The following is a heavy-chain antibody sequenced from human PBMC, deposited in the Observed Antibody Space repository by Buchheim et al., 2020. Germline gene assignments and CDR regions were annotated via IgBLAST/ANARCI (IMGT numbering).Heavy chain of an antibody. CDR1: GGFNSSYY. J-gene: IGHJ6*02. CDR3: ARSKVEAASYGMDI. CDR2: IYDSGST. D-gene: IGHD1-26*01. V-gene: IGHV4-59*01. Sequence: QVQLQESGPGLVKPSETLSLTCSVSGGFNSSYYWTWIRQPPGKGLEWIGHIYDSGSTKYNPSLRSRVTISIDTSKTRFSLRLTSVTSADSAVYFCARSKVEAASYGMDIWGRGTT.